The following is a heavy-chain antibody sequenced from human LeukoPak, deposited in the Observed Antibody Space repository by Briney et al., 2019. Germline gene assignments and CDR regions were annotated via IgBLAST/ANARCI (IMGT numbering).Heavy chain of an antibody. CDR1: GFTVSSNY. Sequence: PGGSLRLSCAASGFTVSSNYTSWVRQAPGKGLEWVSVIYSGGNTYYADSVKGRFTISRDNSKNTLYLQMNSLRAEDTAVYYCASGYCSGGHCYSVYFQHWGQGTLVTVSS. J-gene: IGHJ1*01. V-gene: IGHV3-53*01. D-gene: IGHD2-15*01. CDR3: ASGYCSGGHCYSVYFQH. CDR2: IYSGGNT.